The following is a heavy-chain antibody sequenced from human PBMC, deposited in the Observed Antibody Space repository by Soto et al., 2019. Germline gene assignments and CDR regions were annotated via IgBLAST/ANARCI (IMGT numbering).Heavy chain of an antibody. Sequence: LDALSHTNSGSGVSLRTYYWILIRQQAGKGLEGIGYIYYIWSTNYNPSLKSRVTLSVDTSRNQLSLTLTSVTAADTAVYYCARGYSPALGAPWARVNWFDPWGQGTRVTVS. CDR1: GVSLRTYY. V-gene: IGHV4-59*01. D-gene: IGHD1-26*01. J-gene: IGHJ5*02. CDR2: IYYIWST. CDR3: ARGYSPALGAPWARVNWFDP.